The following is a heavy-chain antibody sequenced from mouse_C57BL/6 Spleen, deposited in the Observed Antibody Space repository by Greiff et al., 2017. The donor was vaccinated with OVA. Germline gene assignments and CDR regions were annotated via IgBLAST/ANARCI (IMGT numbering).Heavy chain of an antibody. Sequence: EVHLVESEGGLVQPGSSMKLSCTASGFTFSDYYMAWVRQVPEKGLEWVANINYDGSSTYYLDSLKSRFIISRDNAKNILYLQMSSLKSEDTATYYCARAPIGDWYFDVWGTGTTVTVSS. D-gene: IGHD2-14*01. J-gene: IGHJ1*03. CDR2: INYDGSST. CDR1: GFTFSDYY. V-gene: IGHV5-16*01. CDR3: ARAPIGDWYFDV.